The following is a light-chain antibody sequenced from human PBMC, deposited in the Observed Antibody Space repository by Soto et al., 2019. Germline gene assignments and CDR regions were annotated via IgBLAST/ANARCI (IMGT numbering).Light chain of an antibody. CDR3: QQYKSYST. Sequence: DIQMAQSPSTLSASVGDRVTITCRASQSISSWLAWYQQKPGQAPRLLIYDASTLESGVPSRFSGSGSGTEFTLTINNLQPDDLATYICQQYKSYSTFGRGTKVDI. CDR2: DAS. CDR1: QSISSW. J-gene: IGKJ1*01. V-gene: IGKV1-5*01.